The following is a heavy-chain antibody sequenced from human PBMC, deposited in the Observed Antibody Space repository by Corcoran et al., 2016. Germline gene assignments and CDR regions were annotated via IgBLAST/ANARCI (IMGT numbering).Heavy chain of an antibody. CDR1: GFSLSTSGMR. Sequence: QVTLKESGPALVKPTQTLTLTRTFSGFSLSTSGMRVSWIRQPPGKALEWLARIDWDDDKFYSTSLKTRLTISKDTSKNQVVLTMTNMDPVDTATYYCARTWGSGHRNYFDYWGQGTLVTVSS. V-gene: IGHV2-70*04. D-gene: IGHD5-12*01. J-gene: IGHJ4*02. CDR3: ARTWGSGHRNYFDY. CDR2: IDWDDDK.